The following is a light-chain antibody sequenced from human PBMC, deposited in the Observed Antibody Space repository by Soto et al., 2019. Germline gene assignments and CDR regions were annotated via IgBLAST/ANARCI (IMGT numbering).Light chain of an antibody. CDR2: GVS. CDR3: QQYNNWPFS. Sequence: EIVLTQSPCTLSLSPGDTATLSCRASQSFSSSYLAWYQHKPGQAPKLLLYGVSARAAGIPDRFSGSGFGTDFTLTISGLQSEDFALYFCQQYNNWPFSFGQGTRLEIK. J-gene: IGKJ5*01. V-gene: IGKV3-20*01. CDR1: QSFSSSY.